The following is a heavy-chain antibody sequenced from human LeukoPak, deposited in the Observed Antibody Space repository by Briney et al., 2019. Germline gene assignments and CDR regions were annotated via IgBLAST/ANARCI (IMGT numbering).Heavy chain of an antibody. V-gene: IGHV1-2*06. CDR1: GYTFTGYY. CDR2: INPNSGGT. D-gene: IGHD2-2*01. Sequence: ASVKVSCKASGYTFTGYYMHWVRQAPGQGLEWMGRINPNSGGTNYAQKFQGRVTMTRDTSISTAYMELSRLRPDDTAVYYCARPSCRSTSCPLGYWGQGTLVTVSS. J-gene: IGHJ4*02. CDR3: ARPSCRSTSCPLGY.